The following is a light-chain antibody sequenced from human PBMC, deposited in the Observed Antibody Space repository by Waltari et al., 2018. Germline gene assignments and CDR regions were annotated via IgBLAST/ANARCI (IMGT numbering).Light chain of an antibody. CDR1: QGISSY. CDR3: QQYYSYLL. Sequence: AIRMTQSPSSLSASTGDRVTITCRASQGISSYLAWYQQKPGKAPKLLIYAASTLQSGVPSRFSGSGSGTDFTLTISCLQSEDFATYYCQQYYSYLLFGGGTKVEIK. CDR2: AAS. J-gene: IGKJ4*01. V-gene: IGKV1-8*01.